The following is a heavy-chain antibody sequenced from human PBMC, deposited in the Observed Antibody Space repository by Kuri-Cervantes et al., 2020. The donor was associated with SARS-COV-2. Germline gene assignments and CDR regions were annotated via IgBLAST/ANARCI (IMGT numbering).Heavy chain of an antibody. Sequence: GGSLRLSYAASGFTFSSYSMNWVRQAPGKGLEWVSSISSSSYIYYADSVKGRFTISRDNAKNSLYLQMNSLRAEDTAVYYCARVHSYGPQVYYYYGMDVWGQGTTVTVSS. V-gene: IGHV3-21*01. CDR2: ISSSSYI. D-gene: IGHD5-18*01. CDR1: GFTFSSYS. J-gene: IGHJ6*02. CDR3: ARVHSYGPQVYYYYGMDV.